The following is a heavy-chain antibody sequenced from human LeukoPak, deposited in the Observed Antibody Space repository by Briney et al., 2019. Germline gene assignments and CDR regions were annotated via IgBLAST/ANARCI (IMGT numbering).Heavy chain of an antibody. V-gene: IGHV3-21*01. Sequence: PGGSLRLSCAASGFTFSSYSMNWVRQAPGKGLEWVSSISSSSSYIYYADSAKGRFTISRDNAKNSLYLQMNSLRAEDTAVYYCARGGGSKGTLWGQGTLVTVSS. D-gene: IGHD3-16*01. CDR1: GFTFSSYS. CDR2: ISSSSSYI. J-gene: IGHJ4*02. CDR3: ARGGGSKGTL.